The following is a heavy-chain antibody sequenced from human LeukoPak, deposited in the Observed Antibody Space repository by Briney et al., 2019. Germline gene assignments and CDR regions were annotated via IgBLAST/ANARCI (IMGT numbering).Heavy chain of an antibody. Sequence: GASVKVSCKASGYTFTGYYMHWVRQAPGQGLEWMGWINPNSGGTNYAQKFQGRVTMTRDTSISTAYMELSRLRSDDTAVYYCAREGGGYSYGPFDYWGQGNLVTVSS. CDR1: GYTFTGYY. CDR2: INPNSGGT. D-gene: IGHD5-18*01. CDR3: AREGGGYSYGPFDY. V-gene: IGHV1-2*02. J-gene: IGHJ4*02.